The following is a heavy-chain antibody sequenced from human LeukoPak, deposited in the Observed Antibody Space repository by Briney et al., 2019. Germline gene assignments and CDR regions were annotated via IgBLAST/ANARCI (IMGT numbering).Heavy chain of an antibody. CDR3: ARHGGRSSWPPWFFDY. Sequence: GESLQISCKGSGYSFTSYWIGWVRQMPGKGLEWVGIIYPGDSDTRYSPSFQGQVTISADKSISTAYLQWSGLKASDTAMYYCARHGGRSSWPPWFFDYWGQGTLVTVSS. J-gene: IGHJ4*02. CDR1: GYSFTSYW. V-gene: IGHV5-51*01. D-gene: IGHD6-13*01. CDR2: IYPGDSDT.